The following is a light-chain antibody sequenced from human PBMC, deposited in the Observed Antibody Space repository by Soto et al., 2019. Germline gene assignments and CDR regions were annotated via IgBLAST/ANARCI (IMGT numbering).Light chain of an antibody. Sequence: LMTPSPDSLSVSLGERATINCKSSQSVLYSSNNKNYLAWYQQKPGQPPKLLIYWASTRESGVPDRFSGSGSGTDFTLTISSLQAEDVAVYYCQQYYSTPTFGQGTKVDIK. CDR3: QQYYSTPT. CDR2: WAS. J-gene: IGKJ1*01. CDR1: QSVLYSSNNKNY. V-gene: IGKV4-1*01.